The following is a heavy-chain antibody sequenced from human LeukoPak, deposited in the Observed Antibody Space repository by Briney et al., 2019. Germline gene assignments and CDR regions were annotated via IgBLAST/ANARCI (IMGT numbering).Heavy chain of an antibody. D-gene: IGHD3-16*01. J-gene: IGHJ3*02. CDR2: ISAYNGNT. Sequence: ASVKVSCKASGYTFTSYGISWVRQAPGQGLEWMGWISAYNGNTNYAQKFQGRVTMTRNTSISTAYMELSSLRSEDTAVYYCARAFPAAFDIWGQGTMVTVSS. V-gene: IGHV1-18*01. CDR3: ARAFPAAFDI. CDR1: GYTFTSYG.